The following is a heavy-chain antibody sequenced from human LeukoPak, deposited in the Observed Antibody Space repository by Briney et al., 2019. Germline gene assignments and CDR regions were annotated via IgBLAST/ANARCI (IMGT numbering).Heavy chain of an antibody. V-gene: IGHV4-34*01. D-gene: IGHD2-2*02. CDR2: INHSGST. Sequence: SETLSLTCAVYGGSFSGYYWSWIRQPPGKGLEWIGEINHSGSTNYNTSLKRRVTISVETSKNQFSLKLSSVTAADTAVYYCARGLRGIVVVPAAIGRKSIAANLYYFDYWGQGTLVTVSS. J-gene: IGHJ4*02. CDR3: ARGLRGIVVVPAAIGRKSIAANLYYFDY. CDR1: GGSFSGYY.